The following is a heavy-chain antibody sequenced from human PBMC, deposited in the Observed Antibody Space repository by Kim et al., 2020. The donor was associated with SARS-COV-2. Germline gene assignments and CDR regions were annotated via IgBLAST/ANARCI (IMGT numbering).Heavy chain of an antibody. J-gene: IGHJ6*02. CDR2: IIPIFGTA. V-gene: IGHV1-69*13. D-gene: IGHD2-21*01. CDR3: AGDSHFLGIVVVNAIPGYYYYYGLDV. Sequence: SVTVSCKASGGTFSSYAISWVRQAPGQGLEWMGGIIPIFGTANYAQKFQGRVTITADESTSTAYMEVSSLRSEDTAVYYCAGDSHFLGIVVVNAIPGYYYYYGLDVWGQGTTVTVSS. CDR1: GGTFSSYA.